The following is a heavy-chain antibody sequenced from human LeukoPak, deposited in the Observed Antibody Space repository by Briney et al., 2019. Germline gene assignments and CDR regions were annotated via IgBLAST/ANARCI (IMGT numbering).Heavy chain of an antibody. Sequence: QSGGSLRLSCAASGFTFSNYGMHWVRQAPGKGLDWLAFIRYDGSDKYYADSVKGRFTISRDNSKNTLYLQMNSLRAEDTAVYYCAKPHFDYWGQGTLVTVSS. CDR3: AKPHFDY. V-gene: IGHV3-30*02. J-gene: IGHJ4*02. CDR2: IRYDGSDK. CDR1: GFTFSNYG.